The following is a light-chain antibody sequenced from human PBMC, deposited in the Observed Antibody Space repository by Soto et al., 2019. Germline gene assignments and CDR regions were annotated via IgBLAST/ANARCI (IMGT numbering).Light chain of an antibody. CDR2: LNSDGSH. CDR1: SGHSSYA. V-gene: IGLV4-69*01. Sequence: QSVLTQSPSASASLGASVKLTCTLSSGHSSYAIAWHQQQPEKGPRYLMKLNSDGSHSKGDGIPDRFSGSSSGAERYLTISSLQSEDEADYYCQTWGTGLLVFGGGTKVTVL. CDR3: QTWGTGLLV. J-gene: IGLJ3*02.